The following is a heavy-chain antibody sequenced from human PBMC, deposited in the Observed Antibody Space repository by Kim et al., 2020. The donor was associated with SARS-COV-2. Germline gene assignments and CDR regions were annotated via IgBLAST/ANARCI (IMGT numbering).Heavy chain of an antibody. CDR2: ISYDGSNK. J-gene: IGHJ6*02. D-gene: IGHD1-7*01. CDR3: ARDFGLLTGTRYREIYYYYYGMDV. Sequence: GGSLRLSCAASGFTFSSYAMHWVRQAPGKGLEWVAVISYDGSNKYYADSVKGRFTISRDNSKNTLYLQMNSLRAEDTAVYYCARDFGLLTGTRYREIYYYYYGMDVWGQGTTVTVSS. CDR1: GFTFSSYA. V-gene: IGHV3-30-3*01.